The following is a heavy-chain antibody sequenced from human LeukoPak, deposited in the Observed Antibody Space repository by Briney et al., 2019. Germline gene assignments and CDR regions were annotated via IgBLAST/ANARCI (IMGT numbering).Heavy chain of an antibody. J-gene: IGHJ4*02. D-gene: IGHD3-10*01. V-gene: IGHV1-69*05. CDR1: GGTFSSYA. CDR2: IIPIFGTA. CDR3: ARGDYYGSGSFDY. Sequence: AASVKVSCKASGGTFSSYAISWVRQAPGQGLEWMGGIIPIFGTANYAQKLQGRVTMTTDTSTSTAYMELRSLRSDDTAVYYCARGDYYGSGSFDYWGQGTLVTVSS.